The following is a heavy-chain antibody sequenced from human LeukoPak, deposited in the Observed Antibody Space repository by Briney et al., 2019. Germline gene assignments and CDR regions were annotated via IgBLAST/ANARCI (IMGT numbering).Heavy chain of an antibody. CDR3: ARAYEYGWFDP. V-gene: IGHV1-2*02. CDR2: INPKTGAT. Sequence: ASVKVSCKASGYTFTDYFLHWLRQDPGQGLEWMGWINPKTGATNYAQNFQGRVTMTRDTSITTGNMELNRLTSDDTAVYYCARAYEYGWFDPWGQGTLVTVSS. D-gene: IGHD3-16*01. J-gene: IGHJ5*02. CDR1: GYTFTDYF.